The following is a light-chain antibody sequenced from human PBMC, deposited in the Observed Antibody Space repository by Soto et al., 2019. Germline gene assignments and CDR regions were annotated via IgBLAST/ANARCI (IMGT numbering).Light chain of an antibody. J-gene: IGLJ1*01. CDR2: DVT. V-gene: IGLV2-8*01. CDR1: SSDIGGYNS. Sequence: QSALTQSPSASGSPGQSVTISCTGTSSDIGGYNSVSWYQQHPGKAPKVMIYDVTKRPSGVPDRFSGSKSGNTASLTVSVLHADDEADYYCSSYTDRKHLVFGTGTKLTVL. CDR3: SSYTDRKHLV.